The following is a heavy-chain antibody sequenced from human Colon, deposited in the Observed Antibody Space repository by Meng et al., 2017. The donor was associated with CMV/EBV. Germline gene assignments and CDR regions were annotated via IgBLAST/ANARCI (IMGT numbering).Heavy chain of an antibody. D-gene: IGHD2-21*01. CDR3: ARDSPLLADFDY. V-gene: IGHV4-61*01. CDR1: GASVSSGSYY. J-gene: IGHJ4*02. CDR2: IFHTGIT. Sequence: SETLSLTCTVSGASVSSGSYYWSWIRQPPWKGLEWIGYIFHTGITKYNPSLKSRVTISLDTSKNQFSLKLNSASAADTAVYFCARDSPLLADFDYWGQGALVTVSS.